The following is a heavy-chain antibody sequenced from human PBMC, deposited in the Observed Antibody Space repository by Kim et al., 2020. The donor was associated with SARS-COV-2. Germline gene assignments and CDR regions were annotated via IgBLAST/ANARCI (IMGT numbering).Heavy chain of an antibody. Sequence: GGSLRLSCAASGFTFSNYWMSWVRQAPGKGLEWVANIKQDGSEKYYVDSVKGRFTISRDNAKNSLYLQMDSLRAEDTAVYYCARDSTLYDYMPSPDYWGQGTLVTVSS. CDR1: GFTFSNYW. CDR3: ARDSTLYDYMPSPDY. V-gene: IGHV3-7*03. CDR2: IKQDGSEK. J-gene: IGHJ4*02. D-gene: IGHD3-16*01.